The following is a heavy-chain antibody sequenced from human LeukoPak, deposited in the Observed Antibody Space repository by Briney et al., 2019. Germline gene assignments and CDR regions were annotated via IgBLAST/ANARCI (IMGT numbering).Heavy chain of an antibody. CDR2: IYYSGST. CDR3: ARSLFLAYCGGDCSFDY. Sequence: SETLSLTCTVSGGSISSRSYYWGWIRQPPGKGLEWIGSIYYSGSTYYNPSLKSRVTISVDTSKNQFSLKLSSVTAADTAVYYCARSLFLAYCGGDCSFDYWGQGTLATVSS. V-gene: IGHV4-39*01. CDR1: GGSISSRSYY. D-gene: IGHD2-21*02. J-gene: IGHJ4*02.